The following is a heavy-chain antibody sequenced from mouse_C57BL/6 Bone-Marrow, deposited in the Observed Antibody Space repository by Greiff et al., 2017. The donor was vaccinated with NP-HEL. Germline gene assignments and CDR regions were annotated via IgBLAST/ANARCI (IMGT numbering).Heavy chain of an antibody. J-gene: IGHJ4*01. CDR1: GYTFTSYW. Sequence: VNVVESGAELAKPGASVKLSCKASGYTFTSYWMHWVKQRPGKGLEWIGQIYPGDGDTNYNGKFKGKATLTADKSSSTAYMQLSSLTSEDSAVYFCARSAYYSNLYAMDYWGQGTSVTVSS. CDR3: ARSAYYSNLYAMDY. V-gene: IGHV1-80*01. CDR2: IYPGDGDT. D-gene: IGHD2-5*01.